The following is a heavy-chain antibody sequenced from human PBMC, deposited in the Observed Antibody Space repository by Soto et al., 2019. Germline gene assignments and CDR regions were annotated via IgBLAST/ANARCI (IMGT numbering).Heavy chain of an antibody. J-gene: IGHJ3*02. Sequence: SETLSLTCTVSGGSVSRGSYYWSWIRQPPGKGLEWIGYIYYSGSTNYNPSLKSRVTISVDTSKNQFSLKLSSVTAADTAVYYCARGWDYGVPRIWGQGTMVTVSS. D-gene: IGHD4-17*01. V-gene: IGHV4-61*01. CDR1: GGSVSRGSYY. CDR2: IYYSGST. CDR3: ARGWDYGVPRI.